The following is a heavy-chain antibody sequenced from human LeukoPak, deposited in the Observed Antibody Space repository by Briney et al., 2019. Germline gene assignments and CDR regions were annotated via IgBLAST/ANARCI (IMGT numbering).Heavy chain of an antibody. D-gene: IGHD3-3*01. V-gene: IGHV3-73*01. CDR2: IRSKAYNYAT. J-gene: IGHJ3*02. Sequence: GGSLRLSCAASGFTFSDSTIHWVRQASGKGLEWVGQIRSKAYNYATAYAASVKGRFTISGDDSKNTAYLQMNSLKTEDTALYYCTRHSRPVLRFLEWSDDGFDIWGQGTMVTVSS. CDR3: TRHSRPVLRFLEWSDDGFDI. CDR1: GFTFSDST.